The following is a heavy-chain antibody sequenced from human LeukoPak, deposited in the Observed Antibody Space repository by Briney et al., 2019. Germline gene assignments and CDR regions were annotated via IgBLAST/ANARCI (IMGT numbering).Heavy chain of an antibody. D-gene: IGHD3-10*01. CDR2: IYYSGST. Sequence: SETLSVTCPVSGGSISSHYWTWIRQPPGKGLEWIGYIYYSGSTDYNPSLKSRVTISIDTSKNQFSLKQSSVTAADTAVYYCAREVAYFASGSYLRSDAFDVWGQGTMVTVSS. CDR1: GGSISSHY. J-gene: IGHJ3*01. V-gene: IGHV4-59*11. CDR3: AREVAYFASGSYLRSDAFDV.